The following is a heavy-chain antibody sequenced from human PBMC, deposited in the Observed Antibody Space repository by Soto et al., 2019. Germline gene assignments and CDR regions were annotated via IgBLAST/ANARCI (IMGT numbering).Heavy chain of an antibody. CDR3: AHSPYDYIWGSSRYFDY. CDR2: IYWDDDK. V-gene: IGHV2-5*02. D-gene: IGHD3-16*02. J-gene: IGHJ4*02. Sequence: GSGPTLVNPTQTLTLTCTFSGFSLSTSGVGVGWIRQPPGKALEWLALIYWDDDKRYSPSLKSRLTITKDTSKNQVVLTMTNMDPVDTATYYCAHSPYDYIWGSSRYFDYCGQGTFVSLSS. CDR1: GFSLSTSGVG.